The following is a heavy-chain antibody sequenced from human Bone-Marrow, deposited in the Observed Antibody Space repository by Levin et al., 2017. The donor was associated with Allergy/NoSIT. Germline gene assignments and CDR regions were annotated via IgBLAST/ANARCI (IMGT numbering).Heavy chain of an antibody. D-gene: IGHD6-19*01. J-gene: IGHJ3*02. CDR3: VRLTYGSGAVAFEI. CDR1: GGSINSSNW. V-gene: IGHV4-4*02. CDR2: IYHIGST. Sequence: GSLRLSCAISGGSINSSNWWSWVRQPPGKGLEWIGEIYHIGSTNYNPSLKSRVTMSVDKSKNQFSLKLNSLTAADTALYYCVRLTYGSGAVAFEIWGQGTMVTVSS.